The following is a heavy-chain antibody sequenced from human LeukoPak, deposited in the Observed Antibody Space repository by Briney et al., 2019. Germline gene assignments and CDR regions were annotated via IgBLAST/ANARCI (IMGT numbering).Heavy chain of an antibody. CDR3: ARRRRGYSLGQTPDY. Sequence: SETLSLTCTVSDDSISDYYRGWIRQPPGKGLEWIGYFYNSGRSTYNPSLKSRVTISVDTSKNQFSLKLSSVTAADTAVYYCARRRRGYSLGQTPDYWGQGTLVTVSS. V-gene: IGHV4-59*12. CDR2: FYNSGRS. CDR1: DDSISDYY. D-gene: IGHD1-1*01. J-gene: IGHJ4*02.